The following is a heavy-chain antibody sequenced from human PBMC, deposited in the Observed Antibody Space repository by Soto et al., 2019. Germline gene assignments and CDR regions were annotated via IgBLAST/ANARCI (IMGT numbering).Heavy chain of an antibody. V-gene: IGHV3-53*01. CDR3: AKDRPRRTSGYFFDY. J-gene: IGHJ4*02. CDR1: GFSVSTSH. D-gene: IGHD1-1*01. CDR2: IYSGGAT. Sequence: PRGSLRLSCAGAGFSVSTSHISWVRQAPGKGLEWVSVIYSGGATHYAVSVKGRLIISRDKSQNTVDLQMNSLRAEDTALYYCAKDRPRRTSGYFFDYWGQGTPVTVSS.